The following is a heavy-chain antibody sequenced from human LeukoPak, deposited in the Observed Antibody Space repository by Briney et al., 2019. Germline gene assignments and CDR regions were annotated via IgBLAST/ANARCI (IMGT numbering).Heavy chain of an antibody. CDR1: GDTFTVDN. CDR3: ARGPGSGSQPLSNWFDH. J-gene: IGHJ5*02. Sequence: AGVRVSFGGSGDTFTVDNMGGGRESPGQGGGRGGWINPNSGCTKFAQKFQGRVTMTRDTSISTAYMELSRLGSHDTAVYYCARGPGSGSQPLSNWFDHWGQGTLVTVSS. D-gene: IGHD3-10*01. V-gene: IGHV1-2*02. CDR2: INPNSGCT.